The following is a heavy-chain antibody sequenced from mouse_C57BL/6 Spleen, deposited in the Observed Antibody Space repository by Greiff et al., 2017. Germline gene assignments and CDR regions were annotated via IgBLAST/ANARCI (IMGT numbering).Heavy chain of an antibody. CDR2: IHPNSGST. V-gene: IGHV1-64*01. D-gene: IGHD2-5*01. J-gene: IGHJ1*03. CDR1: GYTFTISW. CDR3: ARKDSNWYFDV. Sequence: QVQLQQPGAELVNPGASVPLSCKASGYTFTISWMHLVKPRPVQGLACIGMIHPNSGSTNYNEKFKSKATLTVDKSSSTAYMPLSSLTSEDSAVYYCARKDSNWYFDVWGTGTTVTVSS.